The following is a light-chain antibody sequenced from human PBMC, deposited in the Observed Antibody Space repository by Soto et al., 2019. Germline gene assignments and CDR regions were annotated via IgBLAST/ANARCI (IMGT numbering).Light chain of an antibody. CDR1: QSVTRSF. CDR3: QQYGRSPLT. Sequence: EIVLTQSPGTLSLSPGERATLSCRDSQSVTRSFLDWLQQKPGQAPSLLIYDTSKGATGIPDWFSGSGSGTDFTLTIRRLEPESFAVYYCQQYGRSPLTFGKGTRLKL. V-gene: IGKV3-20*01. J-gene: IGKJ5*01. CDR2: DTS.